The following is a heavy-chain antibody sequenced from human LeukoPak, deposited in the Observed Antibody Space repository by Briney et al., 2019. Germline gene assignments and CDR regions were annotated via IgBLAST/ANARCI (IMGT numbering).Heavy chain of an antibody. CDR1: GYTFTGYY. V-gene: IGHV1-46*01. J-gene: IGHJ4*02. CDR2: INPSGGTT. D-gene: IGHD3-9*01. CDR3: ARDPYQTGQLIHILGY. Sequence: ASVKVSCKSSGYTFTGYYMHWVRQAPGQGLKWMGIINPSGGTTSFAQKFQGRVTMTRDTSTNTVYMELNSLRSDDTAVYYCARDPYQTGQLIHILGYWGQGTLVTVSS.